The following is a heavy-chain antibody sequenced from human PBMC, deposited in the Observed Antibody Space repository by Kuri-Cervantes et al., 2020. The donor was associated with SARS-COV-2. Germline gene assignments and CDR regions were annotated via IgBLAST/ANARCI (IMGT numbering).Heavy chain of an antibody. CDR3: ARLLELRPSGGWLASDASIFY. J-gene: IGHJ4*02. CDR1: GYSFTGYW. Sequence: GESLKISCKGSGYSFTGYWIGWVRQMPGKGLEWMGIIYPGDSDTRYSPSFQGQVTISADKSISTAYLQWSSLKASDTAMYYCARLLELRPSGGWLASDASIFYWGQGTLVTVSS. V-gene: IGHV5-51*01. CDR2: IYPGDSDT. D-gene: IGHD1-7*01.